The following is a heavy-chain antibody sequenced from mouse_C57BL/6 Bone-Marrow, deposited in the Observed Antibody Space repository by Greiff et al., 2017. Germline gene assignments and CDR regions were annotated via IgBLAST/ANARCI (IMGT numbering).Heavy chain of an antibody. J-gene: IGHJ3*01. V-gene: IGHV2-6*01. CDR2: IWGVGST. CDR3: ARLSSWFAY. CDR1: GFSLTSSG. Sequence: VQLQESGPGLVAPSQSLSITCTVSGFSLTSSGVDWVRQSPGKGLEWLGVIWGVGSTNYNSALKSRLSISKDNSKSQVFLKMNSLQTDDTAMYYCARLSSWFAYWGQGTLVTVAA. D-gene: IGHD1-1*02.